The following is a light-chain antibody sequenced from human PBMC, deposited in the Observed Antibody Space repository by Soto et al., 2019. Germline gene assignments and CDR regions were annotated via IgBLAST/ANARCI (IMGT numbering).Light chain of an antibody. CDR2: AAS. Sequence: EIVLTQSPGTLSLSPGERATLSCRASQSVRNNYLAWYQQRPGQAPRLLIYAASSRATGIPDRFSGSGSGTDFTFTISRLEPEDFAVYYCQQYGTSPRTFGQGTKVEIK. CDR3: QQYGTSPRT. CDR1: QSVRNNY. J-gene: IGKJ1*01. V-gene: IGKV3-20*01.